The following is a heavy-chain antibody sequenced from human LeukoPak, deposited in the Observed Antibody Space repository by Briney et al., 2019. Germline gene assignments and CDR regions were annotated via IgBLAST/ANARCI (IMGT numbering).Heavy chain of an antibody. J-gene: IGHJ6*03. D-gene: IGHD6-13*01. V-gene: IGHV4-34*01. CDR2: INHSGTT. CDR1: TGSFSGYF. Sequence: PSETLSLTCAVYTGSFSGYFWSWIRQSPGKGLEWIGEINHSGTTNYNPSLKSRVTMSVDTSKNQFSLNLRSVTAADTAVYYCARADYSSSWSHEYFYMDVWGKGTTVTVSS. CDR3: ARADYSSSWSHEYFYMDV.